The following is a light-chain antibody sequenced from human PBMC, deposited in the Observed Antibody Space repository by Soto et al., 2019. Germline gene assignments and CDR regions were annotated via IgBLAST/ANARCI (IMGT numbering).Light chain of an antibody. V-gene: IGKV3-15*01. CDR1: QSVSSS. J-gene: IGKJ2*01. CDR3: QQYNNWPRT. Sequence: EIVMTQSPATLSVSPGERATLSCRASQSVSSSLAWYQQKPGQAPRLLIFGASVRATDIPARFSGSGTGTEFTLTVRSLQSEDFAVYYCQQYNNWPRTFGQGTKLEIK. CDR2: GAS.